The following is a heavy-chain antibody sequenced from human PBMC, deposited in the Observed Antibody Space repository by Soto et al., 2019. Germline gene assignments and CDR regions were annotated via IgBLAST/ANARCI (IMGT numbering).Heavy chain of an antibody. J-gene: IGHJ4*02. CDR2: ISTSGDST. Sequence: GVSLRLSCAASGFTFSSYAMSWVRQAPGKGLEWVSGISTSGDSTYYADSVKGRFTISRDNSKDTLYLQMNSLRAGDTAVYYCAINSRDCSSTSCYADWGQGTLVTVSS. D-gene: IGHD2-2*01. V-gene: IGHV3-23*01. CDR3: AINSRDCSSTSCYAD. CDR1: GFTFSSYA.